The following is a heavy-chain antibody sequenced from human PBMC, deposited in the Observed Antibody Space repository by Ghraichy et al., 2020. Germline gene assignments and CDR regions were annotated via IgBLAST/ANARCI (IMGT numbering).Heavy chain of an antibody. J-gene: IGHJ4*02. V-gene: IGHV3-21*06. D-gene: IGHD3-10*01. CDR2: ISTSSSYI. CDR3: ARDRGGGGDFFDL. Sequence: GGPLRLSCEASGFAFETYAMNWVRQAPGRGLDWVASISTSSSYIYYADSVEGRFTISRDNGKNSLYLEMNSLRGEDTALYYCARDRGGGGDFFDLWGQGTLVTVSS. CDR1: GFAFETYA.